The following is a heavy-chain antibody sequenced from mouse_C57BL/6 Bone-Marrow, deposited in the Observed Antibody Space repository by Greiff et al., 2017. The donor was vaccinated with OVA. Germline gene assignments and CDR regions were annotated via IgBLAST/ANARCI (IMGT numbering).Heavy chain of an antibody. D-gene: IGHD2-3*01. J-gene: IGHJ3*01. Sequence: EVQLQQSGPELVKPGASVKISCKASGYTFTDYYMNWVKQSHGKSLEWIGDINPNNGGTSYNQKFKGKATLTVDKSSSTAYMALRSLTSEDSAVYYCASPDGYYPFAYWGQGTLVTVSA. CDR3: ASPDGYYPFAY. CDR2: INPNNGGT. CDR1: GYTFTDYY. V-gene: IGHV1-26*01.